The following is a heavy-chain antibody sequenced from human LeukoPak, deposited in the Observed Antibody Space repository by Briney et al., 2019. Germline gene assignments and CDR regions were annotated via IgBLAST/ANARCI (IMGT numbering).Heavy chain of an antibody. V-gene: IGHV4-4*07. CDR3: ARNNWNTGFDI. Sequence: SETLSLTCTVSGGSVSGYYWSWIRQPAGKGLEWIGRIYTSRNINFNPSLKSRVTMSVDTSKNQVSLKLNSVTAADTAVYYCARNNWNTGFDIWGQGTMVTVSS. D-gene: IGHD1-20*01. J-gene: IGHJ3*02. CDR2: IYTSRNI. CDR1: GGSVSGYY.